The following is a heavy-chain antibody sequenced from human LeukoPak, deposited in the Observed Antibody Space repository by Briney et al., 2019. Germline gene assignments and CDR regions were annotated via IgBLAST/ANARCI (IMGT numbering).Heavy chain of an antibody. CDR3: ARWVREGYYFDY. V-gene: IGHV4-34*01. CDR1: GGSFSVYY. J-gene: IGHJ4*02. Sequence: SETLSLTCAVYGGSFSVYYWSWIRQPPGKGLEWIGEINHSGSTNYNPSLKSRVTISVDTSKNQFSLKLSSVTAADTAVYYCARWVREGYYFDYWGQGTLVTVSS. CDR2: INHSGST.